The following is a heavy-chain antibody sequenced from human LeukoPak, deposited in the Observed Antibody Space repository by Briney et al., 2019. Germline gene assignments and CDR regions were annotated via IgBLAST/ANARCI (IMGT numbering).Heavy chain of an antibody. CDR2: IYQSGST. CDR3: ARGENYYDNSGYDY. J-gene: IGHJ4*02. Sequence: SETLSLTCAVSGYSISSGYYWGWIRQPPGKGLEWIGSIYQSGSTYYNPSLKSRVTISVDTSKNQFSLKLSSVTAADTAVYYCARGENYYDNSGYDYWGQGTLVTVSP. D-gene: IGHD3-22*01. CDR1: GYSISSGYY. V-gene: IGHV4-38-2*01.